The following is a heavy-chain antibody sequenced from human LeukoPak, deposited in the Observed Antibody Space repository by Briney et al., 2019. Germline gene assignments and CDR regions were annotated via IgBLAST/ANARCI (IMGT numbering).Heavy chain of an antibody. CDR1: GFTFSSYA. CDR2: ISYDGSNK. J-gene: IGHJ4*02. Sequence: GRSLRLSCAASGFTFSSYAMHWVRQAPGKGLEWVAVISYDGSNKYYADSVKGRFTISRDNSKNTLYLQMNSLRAEDTAVYYCARLAYSSGWYAAFDYWGQGTLVTVSS. D-gene: IGHD6-19*01. CDR3: ARLAYSSGWYAAFDY. V-gene: IGHV3-30*04.